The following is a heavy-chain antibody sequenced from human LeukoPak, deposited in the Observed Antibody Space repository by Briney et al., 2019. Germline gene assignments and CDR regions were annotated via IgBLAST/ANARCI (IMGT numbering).Heavy chain of an antibody. CDR1: GYTFTSYG. CDR3: ARRSIPMVRGARLDYYYYMDV. J-gene: IGHJ6*03. D-gene: IGHD3-10*01. Sequence: ASVKVSCKASGYTFTSYGISWVRQATGQGLEWMGWMNPNSGNTGYAQKFQGRVTMTRNTSISTAYMELSSLRSEDTAVYYCARRSIPMVRGARLDYYYYMDVWGKGTTVTISS. CDR2: MNPNSGNT. V-gene: IGHV1-8*02.